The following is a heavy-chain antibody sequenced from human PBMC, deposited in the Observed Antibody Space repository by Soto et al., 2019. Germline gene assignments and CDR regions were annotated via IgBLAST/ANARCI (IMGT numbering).Heavy chain of an antibody. Sequence: SETLSLTCAVYGGFLSESYWTWIRQPPGKGLEWIGEINHVGGTNYNPSLKSRVTMSVDTSQHQFSLRLISVTAAETAMHSCVSIRYQSLSSLRWLLTCGQGTPGTLSS. D-gene: IGHD3-16*02. V-gene: IGHV4-34*01. J-gene: IGHJ5*02. CDR1: GGFLSESY. CDR3: VSIRYQSLSSLRWLLT. CDR2: INHVGGT.